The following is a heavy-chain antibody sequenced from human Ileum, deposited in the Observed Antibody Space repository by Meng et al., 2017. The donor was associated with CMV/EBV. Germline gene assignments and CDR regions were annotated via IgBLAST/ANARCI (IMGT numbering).Heavy chain of an antibody. CDR2: MYFSGIA. CDR3: ARDLTNKWFYY. V-gene: IGHV4-39*07. Sequence: QMQLQESGPGLVKAAETLSLTCTASGAPISSGSHSWAWFRQPPGKRLEWIGGMYFSGIADYNPSLKSRVTISLHATQKQFSLRLTSVTAADSAVYFCARDLTNKWFYYWGQGTLVTVSS. CDR1: GAPISSGSHS. J-gene: IGHJ4*02. D-gene: IGHD1-26*01.